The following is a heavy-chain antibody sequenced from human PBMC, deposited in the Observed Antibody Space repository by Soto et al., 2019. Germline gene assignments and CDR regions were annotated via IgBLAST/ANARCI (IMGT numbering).Heavy chain of an antibody. CDR2: IKSKTDGGTT. Sequence: GGSLRLSCAASGFTFSNAWMSWVRQAPGKGLEWVGRIKSKTDGGTTDYAAPVKGRFTISRDDSKNTLYLQMNSLKTEDTGVYYCPKELSVAAEYWGQGALVTVSS. J-gene: IGHJ4*02. CDR3: PKELSVAAEY. D-gene: IGHD6-19*01. V-gene: IGHV3-15*01. CDR1: GFTFSNAW.